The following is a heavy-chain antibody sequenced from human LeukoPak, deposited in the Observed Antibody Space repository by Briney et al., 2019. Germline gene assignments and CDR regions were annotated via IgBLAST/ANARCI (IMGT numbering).Heavy chain of an antibody. CDR1: GFSFSGYG. CDR2: IRYDGITK. Sequence: GGSLRLSCAASGFSFSGYGTHWVRQVPGKGLEWVAFIRYDGITKFYIDSVKGRFAISRDNSKNTLSLQMNSLRTEDTAVYYCAALHTGTFVDYWGQGTLVTVPS. D-gene: IGHD4-17*01. CDR3: AALHTGTFVDY. V-gene: IGHV3-30*02. J-gene: IGHJ4*02.